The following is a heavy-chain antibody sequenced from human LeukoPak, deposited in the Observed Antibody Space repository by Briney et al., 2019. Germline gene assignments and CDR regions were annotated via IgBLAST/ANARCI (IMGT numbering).Heavy chain of an antibody. CDR3: AGSIAATGHMPHDY. CDR1: GYTFTGYY. V-gene: IGHV1-2*02. CDR2: ISPNSGGT. J-gene: IGHJ4*02. Sequence: PSVKVFCKASGYTFTGYYIHCLRQAPGQGLEGMGGISPNSGGTNYAKKFQGRVTMTRDTSISTVYMELSSLRSDDTSVYYCAGSIAATGHMPHDYWGQGTLVTVSS. D-gene: IGHD6-13*01.